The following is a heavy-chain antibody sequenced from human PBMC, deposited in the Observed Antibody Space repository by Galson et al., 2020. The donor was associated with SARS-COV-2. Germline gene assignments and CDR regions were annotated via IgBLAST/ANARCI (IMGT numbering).Heavy chain of an antibody. V-gene: IGHV3-7*03. CDR2: IKQDGSEK. CDR3: ARDPGETYYYDCRGYYDY. Sequence: GGTLRLSCAASGFTFSSSWMSWVRQAPGKGLEWVANIKQDGSEKYYVDYVKARFTISRDNAKNSLYLQMNSLRAEDTAVYYCARDPGETYYYDCRGYYDYWCQGTRVTVCS. CDR1: GFTFSSSW. D-gene: IGHD3-22*01. J-gene: IGHJ4*02.